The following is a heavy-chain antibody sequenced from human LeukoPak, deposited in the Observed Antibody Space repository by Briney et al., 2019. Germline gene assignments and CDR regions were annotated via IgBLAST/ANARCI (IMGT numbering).Heavy chain of an antibody. CDR1: GFTFSTYA. J-gene: IGHJ6*02. Sequence: GGSLRLSCVASGFTFSTYAMHWVRQAPGKGLEWVSGISWNSGSIGYADSVKGRFTISRDNAKNSLYLQMNSLRAEDTALYYCAKSYGDYPRDYYYYGMDVWGQGTTVTVSS. D-gene: IGHD4-17*01. CDR3: AKSYGDYPRDYYYYGMDV. CDR2: ISWNSGSI. V-gene: IGHV3-9*01.